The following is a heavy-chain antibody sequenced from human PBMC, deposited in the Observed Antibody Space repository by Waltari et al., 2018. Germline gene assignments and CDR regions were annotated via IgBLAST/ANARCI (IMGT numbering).Heavy chain of an antibody. D-gene: IGHD3-3*01. J-gene: IGHJ3*02. CDR2: IYTSGST. CDR3: ARVDALGVEYDFWMGAFDI. CDR1: GGSISSYY. V-gene: IGHV4-4*07. Sequence: QVQLQESGPGLVKPSETLSLTCTVSGGSISSYYWSWIRQPAGKGLEWIGRIYTSGSTNYNPFLKSRVTMSVDTSKNQFPLKLSSVTAADTAVYYCARVDALGVEYDFWMGAFDIWGQGTMVTVSS.